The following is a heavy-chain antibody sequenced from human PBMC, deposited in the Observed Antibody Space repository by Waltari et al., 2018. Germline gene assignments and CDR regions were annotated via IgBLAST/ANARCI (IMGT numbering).Heavy chain of an antibody. V-gene: IGHV4-38-2*01. D-gene: IGHD6-13*01. J-gene: IGHJ6*02. CDR3: ARGQYSSSWFYDYGMDV. Sequence: QVQLQESGPGLVKPSETLSLTCAVSGYSISRGYYWGWIRPPPGKGLEWIGSIYHSGSTYYNPSLKSRVTISVDTSKNQFSLKLSSVTAADTAVYYCARGQYSSSWFYDYGMDVWGQGTTVTVSS. CDR2: IYHSGST. CDR1: GYSISRGYY.